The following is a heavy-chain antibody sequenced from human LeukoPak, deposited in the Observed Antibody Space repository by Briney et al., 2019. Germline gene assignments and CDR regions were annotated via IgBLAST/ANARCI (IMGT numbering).Heavy chain of an antibody. CDR1: GFTFSIYA. CDR2: IRYDGSNK. J-gene: IGHJ4*02. V-gene: IGHV3-30*02. Sequence: PGGSLRLSCAASGFTFSIYAMNWVRQAPGKGLEWVAFIRYDGSNKYYADSVKGRFTISRDNSKNTLYLQMNSLRAEDTAVYYCAKGPPNYYGSGVNFDYWGQGTLVTVSS. CDR3: AKGPPNYYGSGVNFDY. D-gene: IGHD3-10*01.